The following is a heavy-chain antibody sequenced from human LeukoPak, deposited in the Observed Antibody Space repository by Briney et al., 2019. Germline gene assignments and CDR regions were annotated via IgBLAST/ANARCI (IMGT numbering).Heavy chain of an antibody. J-gene: IGHJ3*02. CDR3: AIVGEYPDAFDI. CDR2: IKQDGSEK. D-gene: IGHD3-16*01. Sequence: GGSLRLSCVASGFTFTNYWISWVRQAPEKGLEWVANIKQDGSEKYYVDSVEGRFTISRDNAKNSLSLHMNSLRAEDTAVYYCAIVGEYPDAFDIWGQGTMVTVSS. V-gene: IGHV3-7*03. CDR1: GFTFTNYW.